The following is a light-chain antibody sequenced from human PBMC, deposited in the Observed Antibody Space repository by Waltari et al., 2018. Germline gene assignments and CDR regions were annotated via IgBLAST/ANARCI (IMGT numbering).Light chain of an antibody. CDR2: NNN. Sequence: QSVLTQPPSASATPGQRVTISCSGRHSNIGSNTVPWYQQLPGTAPKFPSYNNNQRPSGVPARFSGSKSGTSAFLAISGLQSEDEADYYCASWDDRLNGYVLGTGTKVTAL. CDR3: ASWDDRLNGYV. V-gene: IGLV1-44*01. J-gene: IGLJ1*01. CDR1: HSNIGSNT.